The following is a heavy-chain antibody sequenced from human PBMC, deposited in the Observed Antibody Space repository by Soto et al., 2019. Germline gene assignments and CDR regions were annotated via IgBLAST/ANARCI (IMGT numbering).Heavy chain of an antibody. Sequence: QVQLQESGPGLVKPSQTLSLTCTVSGGSISSGDYYWSWIRQPPGKGLEWIGYIYYSGSTYYNPSLKSRVTRAVDTSKNQLSLKLSSVTAADTAVYYCAREGGIVGATTVDYWGQGTLVTVSS. V-gene: IGHV4-30-4*01. J-gene: IGHJ4*02. D-gene: IGHD1-26*01. CDR1: GGSISSGDYY. CDR3: AREGGIVGATTVDY. CDR2: IYYSGST.